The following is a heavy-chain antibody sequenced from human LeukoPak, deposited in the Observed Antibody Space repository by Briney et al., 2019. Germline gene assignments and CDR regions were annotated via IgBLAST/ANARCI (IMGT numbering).Heavy chain of an antibody. CDR1: GFTFSSYA. CDR2: ISGSGGST. D-gene: IGHD1-26*01. Sequence: GGSLRLSCAASGFTFSSYAMSWVRQAPGKGLEWVSAISGSGGSTYYADSVKGRFTISRDNSKNTLYLQMNSLRAEDTAVYYCAKDRWEQYYYYYYMDVWGKGTTVTVSS. J-gene: IGHJ6*03. CDR3: AKDRWEQYYYYYYMDV. V-gene: IGHV3-23*01.